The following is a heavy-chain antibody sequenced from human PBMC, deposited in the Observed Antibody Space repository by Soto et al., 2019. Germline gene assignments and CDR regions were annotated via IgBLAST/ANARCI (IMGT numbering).Heavy chain of an antibody. CDR3: ASTNHCPY. CDR2: IRPDGSEK. V-gene: IGHV3-7*05. Sequence: EVQLVESGGGLVQSGESLRLSCSASGFNFGGYWMNWVRQAPGKGLEWVANIRPDGSEKNYADSVKGRFTISRDNAKNSLYLQMNNLRADDTAVYYCASTNHCPYWGQGALVTVSS. CDR1: GFNFGGYW. D-gene: IGHD2-21*02. J-gene: IGHJ4*02.